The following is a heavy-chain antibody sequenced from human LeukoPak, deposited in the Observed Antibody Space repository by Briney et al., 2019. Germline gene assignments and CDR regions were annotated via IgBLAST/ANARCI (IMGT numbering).Heavy chain of an antibody. CDR2: ISGSGGST. Sequence: GGSLRLSCAASGFTFSSYAMSWVRQGPGKGLEWVSAISGSGGSTYYADSVKGRFTISRDNSKNTLYLQMNSLRAEDTAVYYCAKGGDDGERSDYWGQGTLVTVSS. D-gene: IGHD1-1*01. V-gene: IGHV3-23*01. CDR1: GFTFSSYA. CDR3: AKGGDDGERSDY. J-gene: IGHJ4*02.